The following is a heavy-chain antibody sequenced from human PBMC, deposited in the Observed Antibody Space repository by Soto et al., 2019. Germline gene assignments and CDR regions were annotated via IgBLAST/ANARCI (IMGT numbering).Heavy chain of an antibody. D-gene: IGHD2-2*01. CDR1: GDTFSTYT. Sequence: QVQLVQSGAEVKKPGSSVKVSCKASGDTFSTYTITWMRQAPGQGLEWMGGIIPRSATSNYAQKFQGRVTITADKSTHPAYMKLSSLRSEDTAVYYCAREGLVLVPTTVNSDYYYSAMDVWGQGTTVTVSS. CDR2: IIPRSATS. CDR3: AREGLVLVPTTVNSDYYYSAMDV. J-gene: IGHJ6*02. V-gene: IGHV1-69*14.